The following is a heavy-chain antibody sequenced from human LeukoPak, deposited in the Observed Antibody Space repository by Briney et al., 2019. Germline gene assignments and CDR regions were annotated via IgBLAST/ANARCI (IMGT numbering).Heavy chain of an antibody. V-gene: IGHV3-7*01. CDR3: ARVGAWELHRVFDN. CDR2: INRDGNAK. J-gene: IGHJ4*02. Sequence: PGGSLRLSCAASGFTFSDYWMTWVRQVPGRGLQWVANINRDGNAKYYVDSMEGRFTISRDNAKRSLYLQLEYLRGEDTAISYCARVGAWELHRVFDNWGQGTLVTVSS. D-gene: IGHD3-10*01. CDR1: GFTFSDYW.